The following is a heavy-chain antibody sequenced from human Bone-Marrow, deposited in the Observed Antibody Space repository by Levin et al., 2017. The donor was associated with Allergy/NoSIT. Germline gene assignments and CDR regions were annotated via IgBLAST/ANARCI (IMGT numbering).Heavy chain of an antibody. J-gene: IGHJ4*02. CDR2: ISGTGGTT. CDR3: AKQPNSSGWREGFYFDY. D-gene: IGHD6-19*01. CDR1: GFSFGSYG. V-gene: IGHV3-23*01. Sequence: TGESLKISCAASGFSFGSYGMSWVRQAPGEGLEWVSAISGTGGTTYYADSVKGRFTMSRDNSKNTLYLQMNSLRAEDTAVYYCAKQPNSSGWREGFYFDYWGQGTLVAVS.